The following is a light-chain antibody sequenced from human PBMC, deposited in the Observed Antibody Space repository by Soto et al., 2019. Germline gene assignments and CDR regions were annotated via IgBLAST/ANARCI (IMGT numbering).Light chain of an antibody. V-gene: IGKV3-20*01. J-gene: IGKJ5*01. CDR1: QSVTNNY. CDR3: QQYTGSPSIT. Sequence: EIVLTQSPGTLSLSPGEGATLSCWASQSVTNNYLAWYQQKPGQAPRLLIYSASSRATGIPDRFSGSGSGTDFTLTISRLEPEDFAVYYCQQYTGSPSITFGQGTRLEIK. CDR2: SAS.